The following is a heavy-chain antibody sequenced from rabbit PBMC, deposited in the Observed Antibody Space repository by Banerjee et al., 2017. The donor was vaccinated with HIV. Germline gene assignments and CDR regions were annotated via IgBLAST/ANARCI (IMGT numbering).Heavy chain of an antibody. Sequence: QSLEESGGGLVKPGGTLTLTCKASGIDFSSYWMCWVRQAPGKGLEWIACIYAGSSGSTYYASWAKGRFTISKTSSTTVTLQMTSLTAADTATYFCARDIYTYGYAGVGYALHLWGQGTLVTVS. D-gene: IGHD6-1*01. CDR3: ARDIYTYGYAGVGYALHL. CDR2: IYAGSSGST. CDR1: GIDFSSYW. J-gene: IGHJ3*01. V-gene: IGHV1S40*01.